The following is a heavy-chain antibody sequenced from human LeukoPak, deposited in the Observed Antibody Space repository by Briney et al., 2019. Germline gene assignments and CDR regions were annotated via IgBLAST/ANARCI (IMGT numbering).Heavy chain of an antibody. J-gene: IGHJ5*02. CDR1: GGSFSGYY. V-gene: IGHV4-30-4*08. CDR2: IYYSGST. CDR3: ARDKVVVASGSFDP. D-gene: IGHD2-15*01. Sequence: PSETLSLTCAVYGGSFSGYYWSWIRQPPGKGLEWIGYIYYSGSTYYNPSLKSRVTISVDTSKNQFSLKLSSVTAADTAVYYCARDKVVVASGSFDPWGQGTLVTVSS.